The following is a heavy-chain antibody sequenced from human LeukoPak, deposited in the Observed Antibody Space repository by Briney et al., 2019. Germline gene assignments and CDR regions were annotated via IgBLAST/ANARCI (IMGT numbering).Heavy chain of an antibody. CDR2: INTVNGNT. D-gene: IGHD4-11*01. V-gene: IGHV1-3*04. CDR3: ATDLQGIPWYFDL. Sequence: ASVKVSCKSSGYTFTSYVLHWVRQAPGQRLEWMGWINTVNGNTKYSQKFQGRVTISRDTSATTAYMDLSSLRSEDTAVYYCATDLQGIPWYFDLWGRGTLVTVSS. CDR1: GYTFTSYV. J-gene: IGHJ2*01.